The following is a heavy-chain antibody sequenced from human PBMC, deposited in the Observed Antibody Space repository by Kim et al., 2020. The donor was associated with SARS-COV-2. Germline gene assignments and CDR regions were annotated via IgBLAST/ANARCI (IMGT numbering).Heavy chain of an antibody. Sequence: ASVKVSCKASGYTFTNYAIHWVRQAPGQRLEWMGWVNAGNGKTKYSRKFQGRITMTRDTSASIAYMDLHSMRSEDTAVYYCARVYLNSTYGYFSMDVWGQGTTVTVSS. J-gene: IGHJ6*02. V-gene: IGHV1-3*01. CDR3: ARVYLNSTYGYFSMDV. CDR1: GYTFTNYA. D-gene: IGHD4-17*01. CDR2: VNAGNGKT.